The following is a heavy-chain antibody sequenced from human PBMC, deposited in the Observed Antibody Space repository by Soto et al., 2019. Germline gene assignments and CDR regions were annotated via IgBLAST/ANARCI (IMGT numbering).Heavy chain of an antibody. CDR1: GGTFSSYA. D-gene: IGHD6-19*01. V-gene: IGHV1-69*01. Sequence: QVQLVQSGAEVKKPGSSVKVSCKASGGTFSSYAISWVRQAPGQGLEWMGGIIPIFGTANYAQKFQGRVTITADESTSTAYMELSSLRSEDTAVYYCARASGDSSGWYERYYYYGMDVWGQGTTVTVSS. J-gene: IGHJ6*02. CDR2: IIPIFGTA. CDR3: ARASGDSSGWYERYYYYGMDV.